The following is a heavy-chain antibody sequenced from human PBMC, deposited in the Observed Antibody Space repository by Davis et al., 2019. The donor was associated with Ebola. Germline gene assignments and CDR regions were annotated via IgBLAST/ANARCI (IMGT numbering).Heavy chain of an antibody. CDR3: AKPGATSQYDY. D-gene: IGHD7-27*01. CDR2: ISYDGTDK. V-gene: IGHV3-30*01. J-gene: IGHJ4*02. CDR1: GFTFRSHA. Sequence: GGSLRLSCAASGFTFRSHAMHWVRQAPGKGLEWVTLISYDGTDKLYADSVKGRFTISRDNSKNTLYLQMNSLRAEDTAVYYCAKPGATSQYDYWGQGTLVTVSS.